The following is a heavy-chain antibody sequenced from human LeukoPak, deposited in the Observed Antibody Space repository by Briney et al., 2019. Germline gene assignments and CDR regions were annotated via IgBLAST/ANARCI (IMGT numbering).Heavy chain of an antibody. CDR3: AKGGPNCSGGSCYYYMDV. D-gene: IGHD2-15*01. CDR2: ISGSGGST. Sequence: PGGSLRLSCAASGFTFSSYAMSWVRQAPGKGLEWVSAISGSGGSTYYADSVKGRFTISRDNSKNTLYLQMNSLRAEDTAVYYCAKGGPNCSGGSCYYYMDVWGKGTTVTVSS. V-gene: IGHV3-23*01. CDR1: GFTFSSYA. J-gene: IGHJ6*03.